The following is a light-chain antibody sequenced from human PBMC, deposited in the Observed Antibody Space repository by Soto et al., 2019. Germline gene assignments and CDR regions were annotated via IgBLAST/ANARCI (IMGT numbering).Light chain of an antibody. J-gene: IGLJ3*02. CDR1: TGPVTSGHY. CDR3: LLSYSGASWV. V-gene: IGLV7-46*01. Sequence: QAVVTQEPSLTVSPGGTVTLTCGSSTGPVTSGHYPCWFQQKPGQAPRTRIFDTSNKHSWTPARLSGALLGGKAAMTLSGAQLEDEAEYYCLLSYSGASWVFGGGTKVTVL. CDR2: DTS.